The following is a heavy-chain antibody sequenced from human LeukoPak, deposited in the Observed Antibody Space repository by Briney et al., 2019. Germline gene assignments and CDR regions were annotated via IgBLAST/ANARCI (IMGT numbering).Heavy chain of an antibody. CDR1: GFTFSSYW. D-gene: IGHD1-26*01. Sequence: LTGGSLRLSCAASGFTFSSYWMSWVRQAPGKGLEWVANIKQDGSEKYYVDSAKGRFIISRDNAKNSLYLQMNSLRAEDTAVYYCARDRPLVGATPHDYYGMDVWGQGTTVTVSS. CDR3: ARDRPLVGATPHDYYGMDV. V-gene: IGHV3-7*01. J-gene: IGHJ6*02. CDR2: IKQDGSEK.